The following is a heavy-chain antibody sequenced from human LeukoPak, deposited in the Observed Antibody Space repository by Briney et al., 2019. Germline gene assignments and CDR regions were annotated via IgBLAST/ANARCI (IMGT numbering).Heavy chain of an antibody. J-gene: IGHJ3*02. D-gene: IGHD3-10*01. CDR3: ARREGGYYYDT. CDR1: GYTFTSYG. V-gene: IGHV1-8*02. Sequence: ASVKVSCKASGYTFTSYGISWVRQAPGQGLEWMGWMNPNSGNTGYAQKFQGRVTMTRNTSISTAYMELSSLRSEDTAVYYCARREGGYYYDTWGQGTMVTVSS. CDR2: MNPNSGNT.